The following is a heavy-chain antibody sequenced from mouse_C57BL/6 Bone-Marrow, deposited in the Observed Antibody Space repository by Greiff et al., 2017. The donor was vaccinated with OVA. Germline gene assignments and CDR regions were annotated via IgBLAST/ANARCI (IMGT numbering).Heavy chain of an antibody. J-gene: IGHJ3*01. Sequence: VQLQQSGAELVRPGSSVKMSCKASGYTFTSYWITWVKQRPGQGLEWIGDIYPGSGSTNYNEKFKSKATLTVDTSSSTAYMQLSSLTSEDSAVYYCARYYYSIFAYWGQGTLVTVSA. CDR3: ARYYYSIFAY. CDR1: GYTFTSYW. D-gene: IGHD2-5*01. V-gene: IGHV1-55*01. CDR2: IYPGSGST.